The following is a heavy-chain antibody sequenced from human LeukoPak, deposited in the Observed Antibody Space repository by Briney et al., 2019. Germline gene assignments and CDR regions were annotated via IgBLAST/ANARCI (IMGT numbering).Heavy chain of an antibody. CDR1: GFTFSSYA. J-gene: IGHJ4*02. CDR2: ISYDGSNK. V-gene: IGHV3-30*04. CDR3: ARENAAGSYYRYFDY. D-gene: IGHD1-26*01. Sequence: GGSLRLSCAASGFTFSSYAMHWVRQAPGKGLEWVAVISYDGSNKYYADSVKGRFTISRDNSKNTLYLQMNSLRAEDTAVYYCARENAAGSYYRYFDYWGQGTLVTVSS.